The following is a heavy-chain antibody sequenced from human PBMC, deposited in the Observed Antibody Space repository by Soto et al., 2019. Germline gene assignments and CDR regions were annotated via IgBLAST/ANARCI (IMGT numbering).Heavy chain of an antibody. D-gene: IGHD6-13*01. J-gene: IGHJ5*02. CDR3: AGRGSSINWFDP. V-gene: IGHV4-39*02. Sequence: QLQLQESGPGLVKPSETLSLTCTVSGGSISSNKYHWGWIRQAPGKGLEWIGTIYYTGTTYYNPSLKRRVTISVDTSKNHFSLKLSSVTAADTAVYYCAGRGSSINWFDPWGQGTLVTVSS. CDR2: IYYTGTT. CDR1: GGSISSNKYH.